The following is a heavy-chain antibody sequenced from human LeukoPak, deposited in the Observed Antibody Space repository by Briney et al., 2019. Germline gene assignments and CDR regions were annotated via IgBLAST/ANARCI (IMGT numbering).Heavy chain of an antibody. CDR2: IYYSEST. Sequence: SQTLSLTCTVSGGSIRSGGYYWSWIRQHPGKGLEWIGSIYYSESTYYNPALKSRVTISVEETKNQFSLKLSSVAAADTAVYYCARGPRIVVVPAAIGGWFDPWGQGTLVTVSS. CDR3: ARGPRIVVVPAAIGGWFDP. V-gene: IGHV4-31*03. CDR1: GGSIRSGGYY. D-gene: IGHD2-2*01. J-gene: IGHJ5*02.